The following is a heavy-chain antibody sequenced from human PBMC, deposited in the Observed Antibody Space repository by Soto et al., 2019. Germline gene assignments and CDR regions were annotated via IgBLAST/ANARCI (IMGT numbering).Heavy chain of an antibody. J-gene: IGHJ4*02. CDR1: GFTFSSYA. CDR2: ISGSGSST. Sequence: GGSLRLSCAASGFTFSSYAMNWVRRAPGKGLEWVSAISGSGSSTYYAASVKGRFTISRDNSKNTLYLQMNSLRAEDTAVYYCAKDRGWSTTVHYWGQGTLVTVSS. D-gene: IGHD4-17*01. CDR3: AKDRGWSTTVHY. V-gene: IGHV3-23*01.